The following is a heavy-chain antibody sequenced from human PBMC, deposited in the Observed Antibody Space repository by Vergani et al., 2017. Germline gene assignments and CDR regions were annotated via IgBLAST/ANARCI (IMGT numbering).Heavy chain of an antibody. CDR2: IRSKANSYAT. V-gene: IGHV3-73*01. CDR1: GFIFKNHG. Sequence: VQLVESGGGVVQPGTSLRLSCAASGFIFKNHGMQWVRQAPGKGLEWVGRIRSKANSYATAYAASVKGRFIISRDDSKKTAYLQMNSLKTEDTAIYYCTSGVFGGSYNHDYWGQGTLVTVSS. CDR3: TSGVFGGSYNHDY. J-gene: IGHJ4*02. D-gene: IGHD1-26*01.